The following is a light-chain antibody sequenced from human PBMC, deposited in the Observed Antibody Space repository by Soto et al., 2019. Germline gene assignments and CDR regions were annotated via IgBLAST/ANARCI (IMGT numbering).Light chain of an antibody. CDR1: SSNIETND. V-gene: IGLV1-47*02. Sequence: QSVLTQPPSASGTPGQRGTISCSGGSSNIETNDIFWHQQLPGSAPKLLIYSNDQRPSGVPDRFSASKSGTSASLAISGLRCEDEAEYFCATWDDSLSGVVFGGGTKLTVL. CDR3: ATWDDSLSGVV. J-gene: IGLJ2*01. CDR2: SND.